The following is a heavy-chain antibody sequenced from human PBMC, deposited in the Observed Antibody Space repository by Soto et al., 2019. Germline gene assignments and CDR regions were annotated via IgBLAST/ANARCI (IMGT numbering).Heavy chain of an antibody. Sequence: SETLSLTCTVSGGSISSYYWSWIRQPPGKGLEWIGYIYYSGSTNYNPSLKSRVTISVDTSKNQFSLKLSSVTAADTAVYYCTRDDIGLGIDYWGLGTLVTVSS. V-gene: IGHV4-59*01. CDR3: TRDDIGLGIDY. CDR1: GGSISSYY. CDR2: IYYSGST. D-gene: IGHD1-26*01. J-gene: IGHJ4*02.